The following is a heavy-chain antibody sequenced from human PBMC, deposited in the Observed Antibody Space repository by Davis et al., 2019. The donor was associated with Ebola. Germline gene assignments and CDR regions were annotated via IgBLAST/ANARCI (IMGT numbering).Heavy chain of an antibody. CDR1: GYSFTTYW. J-gene: IGHJ4*02. CDR3: ARGTNGYNPGGYFDY. Sequence: KVSCKASGYSFTTYWILWVRQPPGKGLACMGIIFPGHSYTRYSPSLQGQATISPDQYISTAYLQWSSLKASDTAIYYCARGTNGYNPGGYFDYWGQGTLVTVSS. D-gene: IGHD5-24*01. V-gene: IGHV5-51*01. CDR2: IFPGHSYT.